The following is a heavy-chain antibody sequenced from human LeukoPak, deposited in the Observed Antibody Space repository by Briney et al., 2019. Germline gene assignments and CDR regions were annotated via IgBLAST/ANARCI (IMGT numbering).Heavy chain of an antibody. J-gene: IGHJ3*02. CDR3: ARDLLPESNAFDI. CDR1: GGSIRSGDYY. Sequence: SQTLSLTCTVSGGSIRSGDYYWSWIRQPPGKGLEWIGYIYYSGSTYYNPSLKSRVTISVDTSKNQFSLKLSSVTAADTAVYYCARDLLPESNAFDIWGQGTMVTVSS. D-gene: IGHD2-15*01. CDR2: IYYSGST. V-gene: IGHV4-30-4*01.